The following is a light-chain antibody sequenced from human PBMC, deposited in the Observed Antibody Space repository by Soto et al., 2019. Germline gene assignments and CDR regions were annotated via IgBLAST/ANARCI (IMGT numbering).Light chain of an antibody. CDR2: DVS. Sequence: QSALTQPASVSGSPGQSITISCTGTSSDVGGYNYVSWYQQHPGKAPKLMIYDVSNRPSGVSNRFSGSKSGNTASRTISGLQAEDEADYYCSSYTSSSPVVFGGGTKLTVL. V-gene: IGLV2-14*01. J-gene: IGLJ2*01. CDR3: SSYTSSSPVV. CDR1: SSDVGGYNY.